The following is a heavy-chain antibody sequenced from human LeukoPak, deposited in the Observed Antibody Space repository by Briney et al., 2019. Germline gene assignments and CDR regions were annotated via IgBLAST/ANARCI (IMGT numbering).Heavy chain of an antibody. V-gene: IGHV3-53*01. CDR1: GFTVSGDY. D-gene: IGHD4/OR15-4a*01. CDR3: ARALNRHIGAFEY. Sequence: GGSLRLSCAVSGFTVSGDYMSWLRQAPGRGLEWVSVIYADFDNTDYADSVRGRFTISSDSSKNTLYLQMNSLRVEDTATYFCARALNRHIGAFEYWGQGALVTVSS. CDR2: IYADFDNT. J-gene: IGHJ4*02.